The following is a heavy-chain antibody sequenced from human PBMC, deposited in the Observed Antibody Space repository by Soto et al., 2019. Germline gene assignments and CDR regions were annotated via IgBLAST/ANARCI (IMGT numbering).Heavy chain of an antibody. CDR2: IATYNSNK. CDR3: ARVLRGVVNWFDP. V-gene: IGHV1-18*01. D-gene: IGHD3-10*01. CDR1: GDTFTNFG. Sequence: HLVQSGPEVKKPGASVTVSCKTSGDTFTNFGLSWVRQAPGQVLEWMGWIATYNSNKNYAQKFKERITLTTVTPTSTGYMELKSLEYDVSAVYYCARVLRGVVNWFDPWGQGTMVTVSS. J-gene: IGHJ5*02.